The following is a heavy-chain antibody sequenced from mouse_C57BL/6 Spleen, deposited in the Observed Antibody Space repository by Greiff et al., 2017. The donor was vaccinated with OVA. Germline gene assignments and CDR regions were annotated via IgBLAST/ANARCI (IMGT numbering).Heavy chain of an antibody. CDR2: ICSGGSYT. CDR1: GFTFSSYG. CDR3: ARQDDDYYAMDY. J-gene: IGHJ4*01. V-gene: IGHV5-6*01. Sequence: EVQRVESGGDLVKPGGSLKLSCAASGFTFSSYGMSWVRQTPDKRLEWVATICSGGSYTYYPDSVKGRFTISRDNANNTLYLQMSSLKSEDTAMYYCARQDDDYYAMDYWGQGPSVTVAS.